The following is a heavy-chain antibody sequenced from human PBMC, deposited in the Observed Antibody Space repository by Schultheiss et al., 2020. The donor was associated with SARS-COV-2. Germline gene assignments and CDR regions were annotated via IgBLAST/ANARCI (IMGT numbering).Heavy chain of an antibody. CDR3: ASSAVVAAKYYGMDV. D-gene: IGHD2-15*01. V-gene: IGHV1-3*01. CDR1: GYTFTSYA. CDR2: INAGNGNT. Sequence: ASVKVSCKASGYTFTSYAMHWVRQAPGRRLEWMGWINAGNGNTKYSQKFQGRVTITRDTSASTAYMELSSLRSEDTAVYYCASSAVVAAKYYGMDVWGQGTTVTVSS. J-gene: IGHJ6*02.